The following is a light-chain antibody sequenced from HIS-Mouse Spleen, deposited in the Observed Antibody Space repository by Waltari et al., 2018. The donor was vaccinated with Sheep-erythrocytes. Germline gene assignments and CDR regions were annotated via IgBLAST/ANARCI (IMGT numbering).Light chain of an antibody. V-gene: IGLV2-11*01. CDR1: SSDVGGYNY. CDR2: DVS. J-gene: IGLJ3*02. Sequence: QSALTQPRSVSGSPGQSVTIPCPGTSSDVGGYNYFSWYQQHPGKAPKLMIYDVSKRPSGVPDRFSGSKSGNTASLTISGLQAEDEADYYCCSYAGSYTWVFGGGTKLTVL. CDR3: CSYAGSYTWV.